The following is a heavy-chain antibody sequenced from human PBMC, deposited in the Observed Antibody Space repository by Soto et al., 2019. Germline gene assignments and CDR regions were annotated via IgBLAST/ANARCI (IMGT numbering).Heavy chain of an antibody. V-gene: IGHV4-59*01. Sequence: PSETLSLTCTVSGGSISSYYWSWIRQPPGKGLEWIGYIYYSGSTNYNPSLKSRVTISVDTSKNQFSLKLSSVTAADTAVYYCARETGEQQHENGFDPWGQGTLVTGSS. CDR3: ARETGEQQHENGFDP. CDR1: GGSISSYY. CDR2: IYYSGST. D-gene: IGHD6-13*01. J-gene: IGHJ5*02.